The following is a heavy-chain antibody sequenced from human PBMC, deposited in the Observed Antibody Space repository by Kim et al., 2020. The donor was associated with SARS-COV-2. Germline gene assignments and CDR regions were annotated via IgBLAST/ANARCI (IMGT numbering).Heavy chain of an antibody. Sequence: SETLSLTCAVYGGSFSGYYWSWIRQPPGKGLEWIWEINHSGSTNYNPSLKSRVTISVDTSKNQFSLKLSSVTAADTAVYYCARAPRRIITIFGVVTHFD. CDR1: GGSFSGYY. CDR3: ARAPRRIITIFGVVTHFD. J-gene: IGHJ4*01. CDR2: INHSGST. V-gene: IGHV4-34*01. D-gene: IGHD3-3*01.